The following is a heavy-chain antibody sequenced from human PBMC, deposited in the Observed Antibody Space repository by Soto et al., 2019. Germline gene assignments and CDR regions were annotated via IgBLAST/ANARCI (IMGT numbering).Heavy chain of an antibody. V-gene: IGHV1-69*01. D-gene: IGHD3-10*01. CDR2: IIPIFGTA. J-gene: IGHJ4*02. CDR1: GGTFSSYA. CDR3: ARVGQTPLVRRVIIFPYYFDY. Sequence: QVQLVQSGAEVKKPGSSVKVSCKASGGTFSSYAISWVRQAPGQGLEWMGGIIPIFGTANYAQKFQGRVTITADESTSTAYMELSSLRSEDTAVYYCARVGQTPLVRRVIIFPYYFDYWGQGTLVTVSS.